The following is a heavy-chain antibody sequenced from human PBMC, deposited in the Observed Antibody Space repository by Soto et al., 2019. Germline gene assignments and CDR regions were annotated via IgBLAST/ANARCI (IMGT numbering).Heavy chain of an antibody. D-gene: IGHD2-21*02. V-gene: IGHV3-30*18. CDR2: ISYDGSNK. CDR1: GFTFSSYG. Sequence: QVQLVESGGGVVQPGRSLRLSCAASGFTFSSYGMHWVRQAPGKGLEWVAVISYDGSNKYYADSVKGRFTISRDNSKNTLYLQRNSLRAEDTAVYYCAKGGLVVTTLSGWFDPWGQGTLVTVSS. CDR3: AKGGLVVTTLSGWFDP. J-gene: IGHJ5*02.